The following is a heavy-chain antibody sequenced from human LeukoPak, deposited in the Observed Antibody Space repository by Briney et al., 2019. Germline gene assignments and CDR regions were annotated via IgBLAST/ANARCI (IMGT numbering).Heavy chain of an antibody. J-gene: IGHJ6*02. CDR3: ARHIGSYYYGMDV. V-gene: IGHV4-59*08. D-gene: IGHD1-26*01. CDR2: IYYSGST. CDR1: GGSISSYY. Sequence: SETLSLTCTVSGGSISSYYWSWIRQPPGKGMEWIGYIYYSGSTNYNPSLKRRGTISVDTSKNQFSLKLSSVTAADTAVYYCARHIGSYYYGMDVWGQGTTVTVSS.